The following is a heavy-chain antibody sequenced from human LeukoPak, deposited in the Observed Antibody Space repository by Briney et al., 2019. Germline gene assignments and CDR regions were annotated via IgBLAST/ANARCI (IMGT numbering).Heavy chain of an antibody. CDR2: IYYSGTS. CDR3: AKAAGYSTIYWFDP. Sequence: TSETLSLTCTVSRGSMTSYYWGWIRQPPGKGLEFIGYIYYSGTSNYNPSLKSRVTMSVDTSNNQFSLKLNSVTAADTAVYYCAKAAGYSTIYWFDPWGQGTLVTVSS. D-gene: IGHD6-13*01. J-gene: IGHJ5*02. CDR1: RGSMTSYY. V-gene: IGHV4-59*01.